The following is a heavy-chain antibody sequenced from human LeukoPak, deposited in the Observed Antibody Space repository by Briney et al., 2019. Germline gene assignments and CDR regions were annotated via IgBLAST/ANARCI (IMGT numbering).Heavy chain of an antibody. D-gene: IGHD3-3*01. CDR2: INHSGSA. CDR3: ARARRDSGFYKVDY. V-gene: IGHV4-34*01. CDR1: GGSLSGSY. J-gene: IGHJ4*02. Sequence: SETLSLTCAVYGGSLSGSYWSWIRQPPGKGLEWIGEINHSGSANYNPSLKSRVTLSVDKSKNQFSLNLNSVTAADTAVYYCARARRDSGFYKVDYWGQGTLVTVSS.